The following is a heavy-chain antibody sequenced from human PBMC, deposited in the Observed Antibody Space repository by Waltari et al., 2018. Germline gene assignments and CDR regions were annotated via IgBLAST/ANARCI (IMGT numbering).Heavy chain of an antibody. J-gene: IGHJ5*02. CDR3: ARPVGNET. V-gene: IGHV3-53*01. D-gene: IGHD1-26*01. CDR1: GFSVSGVY. Sequence: EVQLVESGGGLVQPGGSLSMYCAASGFSVSGVYMTWVRQAPGKGLQWVAIIYSGGSTYYADSVKGRFTISRDNSKNTVFLQMNSLRVDDTAVYYCARPVGNETWGQGTLVTVSS. CDR2: IYSGGST.